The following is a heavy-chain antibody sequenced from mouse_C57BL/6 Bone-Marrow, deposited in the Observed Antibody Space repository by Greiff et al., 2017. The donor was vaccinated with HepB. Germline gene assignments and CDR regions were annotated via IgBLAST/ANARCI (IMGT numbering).Heavy chain of an antibody. D-gene: IGHD1-1*01. V-gene: IGHV14-3*01. J-gene: IGHJ4*01. CDR3: ASGITTVDYYAMDY. CDR2: IDPANGNT. CDR1: GFNIKNTY. Sequence: EVKLVESVAELVRPGASVKLSCTASGFNIKNTYMHWVKQRPEQGLEWIGRIDPANGNTKYAPKFQGKATITADTSSNTAYLQLSSLTSEDTAIYYCASGITTVDYYAMDYWGQGTSVTVSS.